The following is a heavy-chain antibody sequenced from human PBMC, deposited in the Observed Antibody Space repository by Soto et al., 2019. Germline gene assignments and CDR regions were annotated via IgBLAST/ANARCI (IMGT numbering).Heavy chain of an antibody. Sequence: SETLSLTCAVSGGSIGGGCYSWSWIRQPPGKGLEWIGYIYHSGSTYYNPSLKSRVTISVDRSKNQFSLKLSSVTAADTAVYYCARSPEYSSSWYGWFDPWGQGTLVTVSS. CDR2: IYHSGST. J-gene: IGHJ5*02. CDR1: GGSIGGGCYS. CDR3: ARSPEYSSSWYGWFDP. D-gene: IGHD6-13*01. V-gene: IGHV4-30-2*01.